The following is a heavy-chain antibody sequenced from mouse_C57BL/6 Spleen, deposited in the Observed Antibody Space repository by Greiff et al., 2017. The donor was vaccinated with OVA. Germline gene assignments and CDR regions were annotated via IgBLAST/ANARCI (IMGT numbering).Heavy chain of an antibody. V-gene: IGHV14-1*01. D-gene: IGHD1-1*01. Sequence: VQLKESGAELVRPGASVKLSCTASGFNIKDYYMHWVKQRPEQGLEWIGRIDPEDGDTEYAPKFQGKATMTADTSSNTAYLQLSSLTSEDTAVYYCTSVTTVVAHFDYWGQGTTLTVSS. J-gene: IGHJ2*01. CDR1: GFNIKDYY. CDR2: IDPEDGDT. CDR3: TSVTTVVAHFDY.